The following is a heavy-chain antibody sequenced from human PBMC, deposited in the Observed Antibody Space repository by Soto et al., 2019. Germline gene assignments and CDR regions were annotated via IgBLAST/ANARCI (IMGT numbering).Heavy chain of an antibody. Sequence: SETLSLTCAVYGVSFSGYYWTWIRQPPGTGLEWIGEINHSGSTNYNPSLKSRVTISVDTSKNQFSLKLTSVTAADTAVYYCARARGIHRVVPAANFDYWGQGTLVTVSS. J-gene: IGHJ4*02. V-gene: IGHV4-34*01. D-gene: IGHD2-2*01. CDR1: GVSFSGYY. CDR3: ARARGIHRVVPAANFDY. CDR2: INHSGST.